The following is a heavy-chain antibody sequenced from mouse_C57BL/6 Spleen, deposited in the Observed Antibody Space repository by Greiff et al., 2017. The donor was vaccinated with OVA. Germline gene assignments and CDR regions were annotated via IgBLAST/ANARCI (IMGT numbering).Heavy chain of an antibody. CDR3: ARRSPYAMDY. CDR1: GYTFTSYW. Sequence: QVQLQQPGPELVRPGSSVKLSCKASGYTFTSYWMDWVKQSPGQGLEWIGNIYPSDSETHYNQKFKDKATLTVDKSSSTAYMQLSSLTSEDSAVYYCARRSPYAMDYWGQGTSVTVSS. J-gene: IGHJ4*01. V-gene: IGHV1-61*01. CDR2: IYPSDSET.